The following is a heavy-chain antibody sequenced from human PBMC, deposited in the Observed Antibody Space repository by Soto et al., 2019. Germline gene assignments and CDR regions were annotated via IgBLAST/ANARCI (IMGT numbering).Heavy chain of an antibody. CDR2: IKQDGSEK. Sequence: EVQLVESGGGLVQPGGSLRLSCAASGFTFSSYWMSWVRQAPGKGLEWVANIKQDGSEKYYVDSVKGRFTISRDNAKNSLDLQMNSLRAEGPAGYYLAGSSTASFDYWGQGTLVTVSS. D-gene: IGHD6-6*01. J-gene: IGHJ4*02. CDR1: GFTFSSYW. CDR3: AGSSTASFDY. V-gene: IGHV3-7*01.